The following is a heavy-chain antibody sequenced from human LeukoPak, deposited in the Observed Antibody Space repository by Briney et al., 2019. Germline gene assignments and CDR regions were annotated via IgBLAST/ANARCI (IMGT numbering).Heavy chain of an antibody. D-gene: IGHD6-19*01. V-gene: IGHV3-53*01. CDR2: IYSGGST. CDR3: ARGHLRVQWLYYFDY. Sequence: VYLSLXCAASKLTVCCNYMGWVRLDPGQGLEGLSVIYSGGSTYYADSVKGRFTISRDNSKNTLYLQMNSLRAEDTAVYYCARGHLRVQWLYYFDYWGQGTLVTVSS. J-gene: IGHJ4*02. CDR1: KLTVCCNY.